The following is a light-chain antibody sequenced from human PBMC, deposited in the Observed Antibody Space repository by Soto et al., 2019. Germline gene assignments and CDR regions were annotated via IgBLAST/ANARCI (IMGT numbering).Light chain of an antibody. CDR1: SSDGCGYRY. CDR3: SSYTSTDSDV. Sequence: QSALTQPASVSGSPGKTSTLSSTGTSSDGCGYRYRSCHQQLPGKAPRGISDESTNRRSGVSRRSSWSKAGNAASLTMYGLQAEDEADDYSSSYTSTDSDVGGPAPKVTVL. CDR2: EST. V-gene: IGLV2-14*01. J-gene: IGLJ1*01.